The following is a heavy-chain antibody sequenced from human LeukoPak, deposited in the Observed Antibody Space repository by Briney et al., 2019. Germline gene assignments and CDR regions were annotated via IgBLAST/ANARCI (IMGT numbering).Heavy chain of an antibody. CDR2: IYPADSDT. CDR3: ARQSRDGSKTRGYYFDY. J-gene: IGHJ4*02. CDR1: GYIFVNYW. D-gene: IGHD3-10*01. Sequence: GESLKISCQVSGYIFVNYWIGWVRQMHGKGLESMGIIYPADSDTTYSPSFQGQVTISADKSISTVYLQWSSLKASDTAMYYCARQSRDGSKTRGYYFDYWGQGTLVTVSS. V-gene: IGHV5-51*01.